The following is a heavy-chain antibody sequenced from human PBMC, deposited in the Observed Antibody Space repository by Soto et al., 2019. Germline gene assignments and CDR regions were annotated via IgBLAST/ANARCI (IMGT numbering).Heavy chain of an antibody. D-gene: IGHD1-26*01. V-gene: IGHV5-51*01. CDR1: GYSFTSYW. CDR3: ARRGVVGGNVHAFDF. Sequence: GESLKISCKDSGYSFTSYWIGWVRQMPGKGLEWMGIIYPGDSDTRYSPSFQGQVTISADKSISTAYLQWSSLQASDTAMYYCARRGVVGGNVHAFDFWGLGTMVTVSS. J-gene: IGHJ3*01. CDR2: IYPGDSDT.